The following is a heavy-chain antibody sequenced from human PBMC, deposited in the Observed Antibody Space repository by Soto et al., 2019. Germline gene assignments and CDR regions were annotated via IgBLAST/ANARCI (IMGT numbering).Heavy chain of an antibody. Sequence: QVQLQESGPGLVKPSQTLSLTCTVSGVSISSEDFYWTWIRQHPEKGLEWIGNIYHNGSTHYNPSLERRVTISGDMSKNQFSLILRSLTAADTAVYYCARDRDGYNARHAFDFWGQGTLVTVSS. D-gene: IGHD6-25*01. V-gene: IGHV4-31*03. CDR3: ARDRDGYNARHAFDF. CDR1: GVSISSEDFY. CDR2: IYHNGST. J-gene: IGHJ3*01.